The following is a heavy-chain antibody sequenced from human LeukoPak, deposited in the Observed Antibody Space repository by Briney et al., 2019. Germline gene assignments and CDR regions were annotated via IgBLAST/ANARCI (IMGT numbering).Heavy chain of an antibody. Sequence: GGSLRLSCAASGFTLSSYNMNWVRQAPGKGLEWVSDISSSGSTIYFADSVKGRFTISRDNAKNSLYLQMNSLRDEDTAVYYCARLEYYYVSGNYYKLFDQWAQGTLVTVCS. CDR3: ARLEYYYVSGNYYKLFDQ. CDR2: ISSSGSTI. V-gene: IGHV3-48*02. J-gene: IGHJ4*02. CDR1: GFTLSSYN. D-gene: IGHD3-10*01.